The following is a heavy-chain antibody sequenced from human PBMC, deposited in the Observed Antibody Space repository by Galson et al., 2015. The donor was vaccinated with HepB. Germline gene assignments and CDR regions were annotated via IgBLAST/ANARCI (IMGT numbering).Heavy chain of an antibody. V-gene: IGHV3-23*01. J-gene: IGHJ4*02. D-gene: IGHD3-3*02. CDR2: ASKTVPTT. Sequence: SLRLSCAASGFTFSNYGMSWVRQAPGKGLEWVSTASKTVPTTYYADSVRGRFTISGDNSRNIVYLQMNSLRDEDTAVYYCAKRDTISQYFFDYWGQGILVTVSS. CDR3: AKRDTISQYFFDY. CDR1: GFTFSNYG.